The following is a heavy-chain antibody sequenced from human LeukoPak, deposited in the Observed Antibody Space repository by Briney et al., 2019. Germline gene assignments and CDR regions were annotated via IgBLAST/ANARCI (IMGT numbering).Heavy chain of an antibody. V-gene: IGHV3-64*01. CDR3: ARGRYDCSSTSCYAYGMDV. CDR2: ISSNGGST. CDR1: GFTFSNYA. Sequence: PGGSLRLSCAASGFTFSNYAMHWVRQAPGKGLEYVSAISSNGGSTYYANSVKGRFTVSRDNSKNTLYLQMGSLRAEDMAVYYCARGRYDCSSTSCYAYGMDVWGQGTTVTVSS. D-gene: IGHD2-2*01. J-gene: IGHJ6*02.